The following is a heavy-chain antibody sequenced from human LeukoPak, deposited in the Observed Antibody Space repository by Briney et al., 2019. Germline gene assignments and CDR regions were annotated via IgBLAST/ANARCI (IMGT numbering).Heavy chain of an antibody. CDR1: GFTFSSYA. J-gene: IGHJ4*02. V-gene: IGHV3-30*01. D-gene: IGHD6-6*01. Sequence: PGGSLRLSCAASGFTFSSYAMHWVRQAPGKGLEWVAVISYDGSNKYYADSVKGRFTISRHNSKNTLYLQMNGLRAEDTAVYYCASLYSSSSGPFDYWGQGTLVTVSS. CDR2: ISYDGSNK. CDR3: ASLYSSSSGPFDY.